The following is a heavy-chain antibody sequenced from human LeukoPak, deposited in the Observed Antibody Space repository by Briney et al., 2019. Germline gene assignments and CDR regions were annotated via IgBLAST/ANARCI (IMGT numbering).Heavy chain of an antibody. CDR2: IIPIFGTA. D-gene: IGHD3-10*01. CDR3: ARMTLQTWGPAAVAPELDY. J-gene: IGHJ4*02. CDR1: GGTFSSYA. Sequence: SVKVSCKASGGTFSSYAISWVRQAPGQGLEWMGGIIPIFGTANYAQKFQGRVTITADESTSTAYMELSSLRSEDTAVYYCARMTLQTWGPAAVAPELDYWGQGTLVTVSS. V-gene: IGHV1-69*13.